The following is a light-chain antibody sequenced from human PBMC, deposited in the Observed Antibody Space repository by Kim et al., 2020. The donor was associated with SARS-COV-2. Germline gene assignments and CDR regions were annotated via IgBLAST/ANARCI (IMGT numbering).Light chain of an antibody. CDR3: VAWDDSLNGYV. V-gene: IGLV1-44*01. Sequence: GQRVTISGSGSSSNIGSNTVNWYQQLPGTAPKLLIYSNSQRPSGVPDRFSGSKSGTSASLAISGLQSEDEADYYCVAWDDSLNGYVFGTGTKVTVL. CDR2: SNS. CDR1: SSNIGSNT. J-gene: IGLJ1*01.